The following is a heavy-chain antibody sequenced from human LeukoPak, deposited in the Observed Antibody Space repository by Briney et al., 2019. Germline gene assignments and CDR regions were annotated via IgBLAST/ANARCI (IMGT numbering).Heavy chain of an antibody. Sequence: SETLSLTCTVSGGSISSHYWSWIRQPPGKGLEWIGYIYYSGSTNYNPSPKSRVTISVDTSKNQFSLKLSSVTAADTAVYYCASADGGNSDAFDIWGQGTMVTVSS. CDR1: GGSISSHY. J-gene: IGHJ3*02. CDR2: IYYSGST. V-gene: IGHV4-59*11. CDR3: ASADGGNSDAFDI. D-gene: IGHD4-23*01.